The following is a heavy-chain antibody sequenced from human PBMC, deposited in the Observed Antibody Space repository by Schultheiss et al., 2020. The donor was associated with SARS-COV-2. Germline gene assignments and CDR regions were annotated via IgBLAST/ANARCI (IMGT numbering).Heavy chain of an antibody. J-gene: IGHJ5*02. V-gene: IGHV3-21*01. CDR3: ARVVPAAMVGGWFDP. D-gene: IGHD2-2*01. CDR1: GFTFSSYS. CDR2: ISSSSSYI. Sequence: GGSLRLSCAASGFTFSSYSMNWVRQAPGKGLEWVSSISSSSSYIYYADSVKGRFTISRDNAKNSLYLQMNSLRAEDTAVYYCARVVPAAMVGGWFDPWGQGTLVTVSS.